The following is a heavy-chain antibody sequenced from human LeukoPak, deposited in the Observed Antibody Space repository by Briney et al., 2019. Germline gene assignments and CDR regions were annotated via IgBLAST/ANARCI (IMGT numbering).Heavy chain of an antibody. D-gene: IGHD3-22*01. CDR2: IYSSGST. CDR1: GGSIRGYY. CDR3: ARMAPLGYYYDSSGTGEIDY. J-gene: IGHJ4*02. Sequence: SETLSLTCTVSGGSIRGYYCNWLRQPPGEGLEWIGFIYSSGSTAYNPSLKSRVTISVDTSKNQFSLKLSSVTAADTAVYYCARMAPLGYYYDSSGTGEIDYWGQGTLVTVSS. V-gene: IGHV4-59*01.